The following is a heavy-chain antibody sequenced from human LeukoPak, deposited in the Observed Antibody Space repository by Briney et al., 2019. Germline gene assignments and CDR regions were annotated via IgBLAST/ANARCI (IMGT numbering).Heavy chain of an antibody. CDR3: ARAFGNSEDY. V-gene: IGHV5-10-1*01. CDR2: IDPTDSYT. D-gene: IGHD4-23*01. J-gene: IGHJ4*02. CDR1: GYIFSNYW. Sequence: GESLKISCKGSGYIFSNYWITWVRQMPGKGLEWMGRIDPTDSYTNYSPSFQGHVTISADKSTSTAYLQWSSLKASDTAIYYCARAFGNSEDYWGQGTLVTVSS.